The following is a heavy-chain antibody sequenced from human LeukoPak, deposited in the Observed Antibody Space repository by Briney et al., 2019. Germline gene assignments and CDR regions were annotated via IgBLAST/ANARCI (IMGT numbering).Heavy chain of an antibody. Sequence: WEALSVTCTVSGGSISRYYWSWIRQPPGKGLEGIGDIYYSRRINYKPSLLSRVTISVDTSKNQFPLKLSSGTGADAAVYYCARGRWAGPQLMDYWGQGTLVTVSS. CDR1: GGSISRYY. CDR3: ARGRWAGPQLMDY. CDR2: IYYSRRI. J-gene: IGHJ4*02. D-gene: IGHD1-26*01. V-gene: IGHV4-59*01.